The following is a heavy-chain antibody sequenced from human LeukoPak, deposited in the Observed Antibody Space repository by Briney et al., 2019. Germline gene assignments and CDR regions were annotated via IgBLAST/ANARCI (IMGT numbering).Heavy chain of an antibody. CDR1: EFTFSDYY. CDR3: ARDGVVTMELDS. D-gene: IGHD3-3*01. J-gene: IGHJ4*02. CDR2: ISGTGNTI. V-gene: IGHV3-11*01. Sequence: PGGSLRLSCAASEFTFSDYYMSWIRQAPGKGLEWVSYISGTGNTIYYTDSVKGRFTISRDNAKNSLFLQMNSLRAEDTAVYYCARDGVVTMELDSWGQGTLVTVSS.